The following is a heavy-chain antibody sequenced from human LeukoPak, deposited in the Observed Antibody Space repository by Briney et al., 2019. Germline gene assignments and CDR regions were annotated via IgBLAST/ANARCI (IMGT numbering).Heavy chain of an antibody. CDR2: IIPIFGTA. CDR1: GYTFTSYG. J-gene: IGHJ4*02. CDR3: ARDRAGAESAFDY. V-gene: IGHV1-69*13. Sequence: ASVKVSCKASGYTFTSYGISWVRQAPGQGLEWMGGIIPIFGTANYAQKFQGRVTITADESTSTAYMELSSLRSEDTAVYYCARDRAGAESAFDYWGQGTLVTVSS. D-gene: IGHD1-26*01.